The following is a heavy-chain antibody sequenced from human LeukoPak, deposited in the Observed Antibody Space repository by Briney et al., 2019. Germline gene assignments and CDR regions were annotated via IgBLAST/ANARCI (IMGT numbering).Heavy chain of an antibody. CDR2: ISSSSYI. Sequence: GGSLRLSCAASGFTFSSYSMNWVRQAPGKGLEWVSSISSSSYIYYADSVKGRFTISRDNAKNSLYLQMDSLRAEDTAVYYCAKATVGAIDYWGQGTLVTVSS. V-gene: IGHV3-21*01. J-gene: IGHJ4*02. D-gene: IGHD1-26*01. CDR1: GFTFSSYS. CDR3: AKATVGAIDY.